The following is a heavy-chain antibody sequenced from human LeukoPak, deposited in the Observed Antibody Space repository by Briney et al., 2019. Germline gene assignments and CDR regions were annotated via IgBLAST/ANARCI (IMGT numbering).Heavy chain of an antibody. D-gene: IGHD6-13*01. Sequence: ASVKVSCKVSGYTLTELSMHWVRQAPGKGLEWMGGFDPEDGETIYAQKFQGRVTMTEDTSTDTAYMELSSLRSDDTAVYYCARDLGRSSWRNWFDPWGQGTLVTVSS. CDR2: FDPEDGET. J-gene: IGHJ5*02. CDR1: GYTLTELS. CDR3: ARDLGRSSWRNWFDP. V-gene: IGHV1-24*01.